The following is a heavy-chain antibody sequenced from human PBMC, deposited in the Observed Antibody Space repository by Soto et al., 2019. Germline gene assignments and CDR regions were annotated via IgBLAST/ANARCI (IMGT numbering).Heavy chain of an antibody. CDR1: GYTLTNYG. CDR3: AREMAGLGGEYDY. V-gene: IGHV1-18*01. CDR2: ISGSSGNA. Sequence: QVQLVQSGAEVKNPGASVKVSLKTSGYTLTNYGVGWVRQAPGQGLEWMGWISGSSGNANYAEKVQGRITLTTDTSTSTAYIELWSLRSDDTAVYYCAREMAGLGGEYDYWGQGTLVTVSS. J-gene: IGHJ4*02. D-gene: IGHD3-16*01.